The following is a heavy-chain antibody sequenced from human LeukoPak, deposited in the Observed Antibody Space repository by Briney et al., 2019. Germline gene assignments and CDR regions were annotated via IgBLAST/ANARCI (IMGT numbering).Heavy chain of an antibody. CDR1: GGSISSSSYY. Sequence: SDTLSLTCTVSGGSISSSSYYWGWIRQPPGKGLEWIVSTYYSGSTYYNPSLKSRVTISDDTSKNHFSLKLSSVTDADTAVYYCARHNPNDYVWGSYRLNPHRIDYWGQGTLVTVSS. V-gene: IGHV4-39*01. CDR2: TYYSGST. D-gene: IGHD3-16*02. J-gene: IGHJ4*02. CDR3: ARHNPNDYVWGSYRLNPHRIDY.